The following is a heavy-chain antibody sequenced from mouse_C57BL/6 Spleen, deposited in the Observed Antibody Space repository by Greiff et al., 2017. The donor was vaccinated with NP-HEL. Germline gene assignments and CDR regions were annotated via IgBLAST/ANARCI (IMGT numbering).Heavy chain of an antibody. Sequence: QVQLQQSGAELVKPGASVKISCKASGYAFRSYWMNWVKQRPGKGLEWIGQIYPGDGDTNYNGKFKGQATLNADKSSSTAYMQLSSLTSEDSAVYFCARSDYGSRAWFAYWGQGTLVTVSA. J-gene: IGHJ3*01. CDR2: IYPGDGDT. CDR1: GYAFRSYW. CDR3: ARSDYGSRAWFAY. D-gene: IGHD1-1*01. V-gene: IGHV1-80*01.